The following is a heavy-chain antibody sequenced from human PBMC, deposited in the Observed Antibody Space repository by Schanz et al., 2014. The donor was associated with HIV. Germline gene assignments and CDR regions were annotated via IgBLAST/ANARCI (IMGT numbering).Heavy chain of an antibody. D-gene: IGHD6-19*01. CDR3: ARDREKQWLVRGPDY. V-gene: IGHV3-23*01. J-gene: IGHJ4*02. CDR1: GFTFSDYG. Sequence: EVQVLESGGGLVQPGGSLRLSCAASGFTFSDYGMSWVRQAPGKGLVWVSVVGERETRTNYTDSVKGRFTVSRDNSKNTLYLQMNSLRAEDTAVYYCARDREKQWLVRGPDYWGQGTLVTVSS. CDR2: VGERETRT.